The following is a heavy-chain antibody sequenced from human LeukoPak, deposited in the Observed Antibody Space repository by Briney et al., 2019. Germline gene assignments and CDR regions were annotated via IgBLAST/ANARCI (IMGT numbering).Heavy chain of an antibody. V-gene: IGHV3-66*01. Sequence: GGSLRLSCAASGFTVSSNYMSWVRQAPGKGLEWVSVIYSGGSTYYADSVKGRFTISRDNSKNTVYLQMDSLRAEDTAVYYCARDRADGYNYGDYFDNWGQGTLVTVSS. CDR2: IYSGGST. D-gene: IGHD5-18*01. J-gene: IGHJ4*02. CDR1: GFTVSSNY. CDR3: ARDRADGYNYGDYFDN.